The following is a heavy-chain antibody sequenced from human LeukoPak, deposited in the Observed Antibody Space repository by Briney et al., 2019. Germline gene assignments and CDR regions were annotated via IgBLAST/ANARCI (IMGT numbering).Heavy chain of an antibody. CDR2: ISSSSSYI. D-gene: IGHD2-2*01. V-gene: IGHV3-21*01. CDR3: ARDSEVVPASRGYYGMGV. CDR1: GFTFSSYS. Sequence: GGSLTLSCAASGFTFSSYSMNWVREAPGEGLEWYSSISSSSSYIYYADSVKGRFTISRDNAKNSLYLKMNSLRAEDTAVYYCARDSEVVPASRGYYGMGVWGQGNTVTVSS. J-gene: IGHJ6*02.